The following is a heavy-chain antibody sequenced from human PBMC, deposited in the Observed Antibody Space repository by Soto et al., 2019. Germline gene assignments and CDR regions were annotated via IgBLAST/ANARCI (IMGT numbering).Heavy chain of an antibody. CDR2: VDPNRGAT. V-gene: IGHV1-2*02. CDR3: ARDNYGPRDY. J-gene: IGHJ4*02. CDR1: GYSFTAFY. D-gene: IGHD3-10*01. Sequence: ASVKVSCKPSGYSFTAFYIHWVRQAPGQGLEWMGWVDPNRGATRNAQNFQGRVTMTRDTSTSTVYMELNWLRSDDTAVYYCARDNYGPRDYWGQGTLVTVSS.